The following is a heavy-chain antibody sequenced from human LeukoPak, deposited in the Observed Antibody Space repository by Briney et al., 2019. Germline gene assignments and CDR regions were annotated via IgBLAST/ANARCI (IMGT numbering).Heavy chain of an antibody. CDR1: GFTFSSYA. Sequence: GGSLRLSCAASGFTFSSYAMSWVRQAPGKGLEWVSLISGSGDKTYYADSVKGRFTISRDNSKNTLYLQVNSLRADDTAVYYCARDPPNDYYDSSALGLYFDYWGQGTLVTVSS. CDR3: ARDPPNDYYDSSALGLYFDY. J-gene: IGHJ4*02. D-gene: IGHD3-22*01. V-gene: IGHV3-23*01. CDR2: ISGSGDKT.